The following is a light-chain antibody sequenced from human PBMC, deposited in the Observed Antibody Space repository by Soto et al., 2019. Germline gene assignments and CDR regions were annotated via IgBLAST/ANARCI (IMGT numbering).Light chain of an antibody. Sequence: QSVLTQPASVSGSPGQSITISCTGASSDIGDYNYVSWYQQHPGQAPKLMIYDVNYRPSGVSNRFSGSKSGNTASLTISGLQAEDEADYYCSSYTSSSILYVFGTGTKLTVL. CDR3: SSYTSSSILYV. CDR1: SSDIGDYNY. J-gene: IGLJ1*01. V-gene: IGLV2-14*01. CDR2: DVN.